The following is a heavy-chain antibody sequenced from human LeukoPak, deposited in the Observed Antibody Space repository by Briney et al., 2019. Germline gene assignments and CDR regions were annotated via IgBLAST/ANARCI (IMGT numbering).Heavy chain of an antibody. CDR3: AREQPRYYDSSGYYPDAFDI. D-gene: IGHD3-22*01. CDR2: IYSGGST. Sequence: GGSLRLSCAASGFTFSSYWMSWVRQAPGKGLEWVSVIYSGGSTYYADSVKGRFTISRDNSKNTLYLQMNSLRAEDTAVYYCAREQPRYYDSSGYYPDAFDIWGQGTMVTVSS. CDR1: GFTFSSYW. J-gene: IGHJ3*02. V-gene: IGHV3-66*01.